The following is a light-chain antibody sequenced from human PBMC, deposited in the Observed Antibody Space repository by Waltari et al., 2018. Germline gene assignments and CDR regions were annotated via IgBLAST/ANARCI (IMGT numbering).Light chain of an antibody. Sequence: FMLTQPHSVSESPGKAVTISCTRSSGSLASYYVQWFQQRPGSAPTTVIYEDNQRPSGVPDRFSGSIDSSSNSASLNISGLMTEDEADYYCQSYDSTTRVFGGGTRLTVL. V-gene: IGLV6-57*03. J-gene: IGLJ3*02. CDR3: QSYDSTTRV. CDR1: SGSLASYY. CDR2: EDN.